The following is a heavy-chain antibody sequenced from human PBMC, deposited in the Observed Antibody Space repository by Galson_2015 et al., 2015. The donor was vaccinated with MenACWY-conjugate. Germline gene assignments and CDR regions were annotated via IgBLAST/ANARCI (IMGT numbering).Heavy chain of an antibody. V-gene: IGHV3-48*01. CDR3: ARDVRGVGITSDY. CDR1: GFTFSAYS. D-gene: IGHD3-10*01. Sequence: SLRLSCATSGFTFSAYSLNWVRQAPGKGLVWVAYVSVSSSTIYYADSVKGRFTISRDNAKNSVYLQMNSLRAEDTGVYYCARDVRGVGITSDYWGQGTLVTVSS. J-gene: IGHJ4*02. CDR2: VSVSSSTI.